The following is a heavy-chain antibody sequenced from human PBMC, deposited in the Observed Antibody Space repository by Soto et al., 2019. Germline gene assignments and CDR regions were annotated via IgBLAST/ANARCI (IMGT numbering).Heavy chain of an antibody. V-gene: IGHV4-30-2*01. CDR2: IYQSGST. D-gene: IGHD3-22*01. CDR3: ARELLYYDSSGYSWDDAFDI. CDR1: GGSLSSSAYS. J-gene: IGHJ3*02. Sequence: SETLSLTCAVSGGSLSSSAYSWSWIRQTPGKGLEWIGFIYQSGSTYYNPSLKSRVTLSLDRPKNQISLKLTSVTAADTAVYYCARELLYYDSSGYSWDDAFDIWGQGTMVTVSS.